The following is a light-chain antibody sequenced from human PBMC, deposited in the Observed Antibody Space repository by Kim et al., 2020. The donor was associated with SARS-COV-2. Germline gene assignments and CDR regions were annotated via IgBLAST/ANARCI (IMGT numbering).Light chain of an antibody. CDR1: QSISSH. J-gene: IGKJ3*01. Sequence: ASVGDRVTITCRTTQSISSHLNWYQQKPGRAPKLLISAASTLEGGVPSRFSGSGSETDFTLTISSLQPEDFATYFCQQSYITPFTFGPGTKVDIK. CDR3: QQSYITPFT. CDR2: AAS. V-gene: IGKV1-39*01.